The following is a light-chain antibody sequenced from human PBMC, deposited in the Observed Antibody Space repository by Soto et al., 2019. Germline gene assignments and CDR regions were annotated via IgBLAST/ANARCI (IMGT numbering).Light chain of an antibody. CDR1: SSDVGGYNF. CDR2: EVN. V-gene: IGLV2-8*01. Sequence: QSALTQPPSASGSPGQSVTISCTGTSSDVGGYNFVSWYQQHPGKAPKLMIYEVNKRPSGVPDRFSGSKSGNTASLTVSGLQAEDEADYYCSSYAGSNDLRVFGTGTKVTLL. CDR3: SSYAGSNDLRV. J-gene: IGLJ1*01.